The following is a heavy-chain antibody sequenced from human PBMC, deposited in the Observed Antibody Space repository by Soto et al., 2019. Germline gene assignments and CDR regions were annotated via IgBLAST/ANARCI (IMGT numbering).Heavy chain of an antibody. CDR1: GGTFSSYA. J-gene: IGHJ5*02. Sequence: GASVKVSCKASGGTFSSYAISWVRQAPGQGLEWMGGIIPIFGTANYAQKFQGRVTITADESTSTAYMELSSLRSEDTAVYYCALPYYHDSSGYSSHYNWFDPWGQGTLVTVSS. CDR2: IIPIFGTA. V-gene: IGHV1-69*13. D-gene: IGHD3-22*01. CDR3: ALPYYHDSSGYSSHYNWFDP.